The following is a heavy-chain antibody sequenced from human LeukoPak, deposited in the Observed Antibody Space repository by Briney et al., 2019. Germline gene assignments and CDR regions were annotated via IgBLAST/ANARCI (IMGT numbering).Heavy chain of an antibody. V-gene: IGHV2-70*11. D-gene: IGHD3-10*01. CDR3: ARMFGGLWSSKYYFDY. Sequence: SGPALVKPTQTLTLTCAFSGFSLTTSGMCVSWIRQPPGKALEWLARIDWDDERYYSTSLKTRLTISKDTSKNQVVLTMTNLDPVDTATYFCARMFGGLWSSKYYFDYWGQGAPVTVSS. J-gene: IGHJ4*02. CDR1: GFSLTTSGMC. CDR2: IDWDDER.